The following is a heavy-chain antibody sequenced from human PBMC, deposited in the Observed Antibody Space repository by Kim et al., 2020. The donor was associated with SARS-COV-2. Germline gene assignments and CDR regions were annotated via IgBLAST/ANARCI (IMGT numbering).Heavy chain of an antibody. CDR2: VSGSGGST. D-gene: IGHD2-15*01. Sequence: GGSLRLSCAASGFTFSSYAMNWVRQAPGRGLEWVTTVSGSGGSTYYADSVKGRFTISRDNSKNTLYLQMNSLRAEDTAIYYCAKDILGRSPYGMDDWGQGTTVTVSS. J-gene: IGHJ6*02. CDR3: AKDILGRSPYGMDD. V-gene: IGHV3-23*01. CDR1: GFTFSSYA.